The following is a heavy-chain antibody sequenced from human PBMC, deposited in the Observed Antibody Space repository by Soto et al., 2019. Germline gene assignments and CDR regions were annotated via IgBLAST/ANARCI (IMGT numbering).Heavy chain of an antibody. D-gene: IGHD6-13*01. J-gene: IGHJ4*02. Sequence: GGSLRLSCAASGFTFDDYAMHWVRQAPGKGLEWVSGISWNSGSIGYADSVKGRFTISRDNAKNSLYLQMNSLRAEDTALYYCAKDHSSWEFFDYWGQGTLVTVSS. CDR2: ISWNSGSI. CDR1: GFTFDDYA. V-gene: IGHV3-9*01. CDR3: AKDHSSWEFFDY.